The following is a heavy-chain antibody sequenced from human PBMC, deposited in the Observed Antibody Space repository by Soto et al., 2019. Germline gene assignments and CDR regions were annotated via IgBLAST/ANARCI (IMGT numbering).Heavy chain of an antibody. Sequence: GGSLRLSCAASGFTFSSYAMHWVRQAPGKGLEWVAVISYDGSNKYYADSVKGRFTISRDNSKNTLYLQMNSLRAEDTAVYYCARDAIQHPDYGDYYYYYGMDVWGQGTTVTVSS. CDR1: GFTFSSYA. D-gene: IGHD4-17*01. V-gene: IGHV3-30-3*01. CDR2: ISYDGSNK. CDR3: ARDAIQHPDYGDYYYYYGMDV. J-gene: IGHJ6*02.